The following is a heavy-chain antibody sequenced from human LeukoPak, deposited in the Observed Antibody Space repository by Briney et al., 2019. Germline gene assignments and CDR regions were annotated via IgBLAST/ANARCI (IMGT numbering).Heavy chain of an antibody. D-gene: IGHD5-18*01. CDR1: GYSISSGYF. CDR2: IYHSGTT. CDR3: ARASGYSYGYPFDY. Sequence: SETLSLTCTVSGYSISSGYFWGWIRQPPGKGLEWIGSIYHSGTTYYNPSLKSRVTISVDTSKNQFSLKLSSVTAADTAVYYCARASGYSYGYPFDYWGQGTLVTVSS. V-gene: IGHV4-38-2*02. J-gene: IGHJ4*02.